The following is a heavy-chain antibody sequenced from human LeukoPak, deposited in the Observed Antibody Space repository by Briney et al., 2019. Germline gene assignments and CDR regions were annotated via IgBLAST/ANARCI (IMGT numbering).Heavy chain of an antibody. Sequence: GASVTVSCKASGYTFTGYYLHWVRQAPGQGLEWMGWINPNSGGTNYAQNMQGRVTMTRDTSNSTAYMELSRLTSDDTAVYYCARDPRWRHSTVFDYWGQGTLITVSS. CDR2: INPNSGGT. CDR3: ARDPRWRHSTVFDY. J-gene: IGHJ4*02. CDR1: GYTFTGYY. V-gene: IGHV1-2*02. D-gene: IGHD5-24*01.